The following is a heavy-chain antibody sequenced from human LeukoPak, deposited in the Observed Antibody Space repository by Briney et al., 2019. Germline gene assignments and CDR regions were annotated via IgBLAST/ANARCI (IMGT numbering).Heavy chain of an antibody. J-gene: IGHJ4*02. Sequence: PGGSLRLSCAASGFTFSSYGMHWVRRAPGKGLEWVAFIRYDGSNKYYADSVKGRFTISRDNSKNTLYLQMNSLRAEDTAVYYCAKDFEGYCSGGSCDEIDYWGQGTLVTVSS. D-gene: IGHD2-15*01. CDR1: GFTFSSYG. CDR3: AKDFEGYCSGGSCDEIDY. CDR2: IRYDGSNK. V-gene: IGHV3-30*02.